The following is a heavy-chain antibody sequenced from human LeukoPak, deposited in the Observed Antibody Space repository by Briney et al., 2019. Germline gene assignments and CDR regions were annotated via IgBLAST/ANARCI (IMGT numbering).Heavy chain of an antibody. D-gene: IGHD5/OR15-5a*01. J-gene: IGHJ4*02. CDR1: GFTFSAYA. CDR3: ARDHVYGGADY. Sequence: GGSLRLSCEASGFTFSAYAMTWVRQAPGKGLEWVSLTSGDGITTYFADSVKGRFTISRDNSKSSLFLQMNSLRTEDTASYYCARDHVYGGADYWGQGTLVTVSS. V-gene: IGHV3-43*02. CDR2: TSGDGITT.